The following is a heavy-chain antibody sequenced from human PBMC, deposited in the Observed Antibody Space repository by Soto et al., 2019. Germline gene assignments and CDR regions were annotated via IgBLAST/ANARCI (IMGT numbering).Heavy chain of an antibody. D-gene: IGHD5-12*01. V-gene: IGHV4-39*01. CDR2: IYYSGST. Sequence: QLQLQESGPGLVKPSETLSLTCTVSGGSISSSSYYWGWIRQPPGKGLEWIGSIYYSGSTYYNPSLKSRVTISVDTSKNQFSLKLSSVTAADTAVYYCAVPSGYDDAFDIWGQGTMVTVSS. J-gene: IGHJ3*02. CDR3: AVPSGYDDAFDI. CDR1: GGSISSSSYY.